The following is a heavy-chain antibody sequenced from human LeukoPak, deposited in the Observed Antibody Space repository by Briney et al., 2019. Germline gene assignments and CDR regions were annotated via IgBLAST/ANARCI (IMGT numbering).Heavy chain of an antibody. V-gene: IGHV3-66*01. D-gene: IGHD1-26*01. Sequence: GGSLRLSCAASGFSVSTNFMSWVRQAPGKGLEWVSVIYSGGSTYYADSVKGRFTISSDNAKNSLYLQMNSLRAEDTAVYYCAGDSGSFFVDFWGQGTLVTVSS. J-gene: IGHJ4*02. CDR1: GFSVSTNF. CDR3: AGDSGSFFVDF. CDR2: IYSGGST.